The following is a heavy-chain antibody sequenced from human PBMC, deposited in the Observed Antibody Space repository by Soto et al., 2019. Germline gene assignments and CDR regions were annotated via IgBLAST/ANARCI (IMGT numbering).Heavy chain of an antibody. CDR3: ARDKAYSCSNRPVGVLDV. J-gene: IGHJ6*02. Sequence: ASVKVSCKTSGYTFSTFGINGVRQAPAQGPEWIGRISGFNSYTSYSQKFQGTLIMNIDKSTSTAYMEVRSLRSDDTALYYCARDKAYSCSNRPVGVLDVCGQGTTVTFSS. D-gene: IGHD5-12*01. CDR1: GYTFSTFG. CDR2: ISGFNSYT. V-gene: IGHV1-18*01.